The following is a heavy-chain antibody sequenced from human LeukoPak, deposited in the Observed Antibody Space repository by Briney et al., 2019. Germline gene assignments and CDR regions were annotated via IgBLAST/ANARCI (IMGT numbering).Heavy chain of an antibody. J-gene: IGHJ4*02. V-gene: IGHV3-23*01. Sequence: GGTLRLSCAASGFTFSSYGMSWVRQAPGKGLEWVSAITGSGGSTYYADSVKGRFTISRDNSKNTLYLQMNSLRAEDTAVYYCARDFLYYYDSSGYYFDYWGQGTLVTVSS. CDR3: ARDFLYYYDSSGYYFDY. D-gene: IGHD3-22*01. CDR1: GFTFSSYG. CDR2: ITGSGGST.